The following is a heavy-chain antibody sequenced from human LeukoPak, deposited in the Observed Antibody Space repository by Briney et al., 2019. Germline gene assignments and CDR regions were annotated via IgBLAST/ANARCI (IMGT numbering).Heavy chain of an antibody. CDR3: AKDPRFYGREWTGYFDY. D-gene: IGHD3/OR15-3a*01. J-gene: IGHJ4*02. CDR1: GFTFSSFA. Sequence: GGSLRLSCAASGFTFSSFAMSWVRRPPGKGLQWVSAISKSGASTDYADSVKGRFTISRDNSENTLYLQMNTLRTEDTAVYYCAKDPRFYGREWTGYFDYWGQGTLVTVSS. CDR2: ISKSGAST. V-gene: IGHV3-23*01.